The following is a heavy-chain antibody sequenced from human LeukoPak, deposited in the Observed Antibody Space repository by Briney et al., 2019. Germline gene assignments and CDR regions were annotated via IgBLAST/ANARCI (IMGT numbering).Heavy chain of an antibody. V-gene: IGHV1-46*01. CDR1: GNTFTSYH. CDR3: ARDIPSLLDAFDI. D-gene: IGHD2/OR15-2a*01. CDR2: INPSGGTT. Sequence: ASVKVSCKASGNTFTSYHLHWVRQAPGQGLEWMGLINPSGGTTSYAQKFQGRVTMTRDTPTSTVYMELSNLRSDDTAVYYCARDIPSLLDAFDIWGQGTMVTVSS. J-gene: IGHJ3*02.